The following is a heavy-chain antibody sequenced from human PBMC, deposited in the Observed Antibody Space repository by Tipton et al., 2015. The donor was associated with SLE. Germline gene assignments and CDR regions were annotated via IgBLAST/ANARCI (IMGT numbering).Heavy chain of an antibody. Sequence: TLSLTCSVSGGSSSSTSYYCNWFRPPAGKGLEWVGRAYTTRVTNYNPSLNSRVTLPVDTSKKQFSLRWTSVTAADTAGYYWARDRVVGANGWFDPSGQGTLGTVSS. CDR3: ARDRVVGANGWFDP. CDR2: AYTTRVT. V-gene: IGHV4-61*02. D-gene: IGHD1-26*01. CDR1: GGSSSSTSYY. J-gene: IGHJ5*02.